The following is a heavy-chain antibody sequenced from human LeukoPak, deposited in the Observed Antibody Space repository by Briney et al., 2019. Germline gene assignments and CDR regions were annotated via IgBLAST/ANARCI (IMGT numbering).Heavy chain of an antibody. V-gene: IGHV1-69*04. D-gene: IGHD2-15*01. CDR1: GGTFSSYA. Sequence: SVKVSCKASGGTFSSYAISWVRQAPGQGLEWMGRIIPIPGIANYAQKFQGRVTITADKSTSTAYMELSSLRSEDTAVYYCARDHPVVVAANWGQGTLVTVSS. CDR3: ARDHPVVVAAN. J-gene: IGHJ4*02. CDR2: IIPIPGIA.